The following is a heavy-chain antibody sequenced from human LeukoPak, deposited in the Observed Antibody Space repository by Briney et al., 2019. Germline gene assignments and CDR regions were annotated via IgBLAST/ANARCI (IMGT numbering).Heavy chain of an antibody. J-gene: IGHJ4*02. V-gene: IGHV4-59*08. D-gene: IGHD5-12*01. Sequence: PSETLSLTCTVSGGSLSSYYWRWIRQPPGKGLAWIGYIYYSGSTNYNPSLKSRVTISVDTSKNQFSLKLSSVTAADTAVYYCARLSGGYAAYYFDYWGQGTLVTVSS. CDR2: IYYSGST. CDR3: ARLSGGYAAYYFDY. CDR1: GGSLSSYY.